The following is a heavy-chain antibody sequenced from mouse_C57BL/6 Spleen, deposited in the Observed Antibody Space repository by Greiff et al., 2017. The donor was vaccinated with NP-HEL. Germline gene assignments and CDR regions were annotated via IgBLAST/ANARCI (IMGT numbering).Heavy chain of an antibody. CDR2: INPNNGGT. V-gene: IGHV1-22*01. D-gene: IGHD1-1*01. CDR3: ARAGTVYWYFDV. J-gene: IGHJ1*03. Sequence: EVQLQESGPELVKPGASVKMSCKASGYTFTDYNMHWVKQSHGKSLEWIGYINPNNGGTSYNQKFKGKATLTVNKSSSTAYMELRSLTSEDSAVYYCARAGTVYWYFDVWGTGTTVTVSS. CDR1: GYTFTDYN.